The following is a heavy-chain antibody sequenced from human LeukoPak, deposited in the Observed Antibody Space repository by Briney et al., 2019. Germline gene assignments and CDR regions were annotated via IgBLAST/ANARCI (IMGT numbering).Heavy chain of an antibody. CDR1: GGSISSSSYY. Sequence: SETLSLTCTVSGGSISSSSYYWGWIRQPPGKGLEWMGSIYYSGSTYYNPSLKSRVTISVDTSKNQFSLKLSSVTAADTAVYYCARDGRVGSGSCSDYWGQGTMVTVSS. D-gene: IGHD3-10*01. CDR2: IYYSGST. V-gene: IGHV4-39*07. CDR3: ARDGRVGSGSCSDY. J-gene: IGHJ4*02.